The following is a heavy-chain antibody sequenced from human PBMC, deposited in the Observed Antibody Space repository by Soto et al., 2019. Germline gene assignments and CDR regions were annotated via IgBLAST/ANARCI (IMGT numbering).Heavy chain of an antibody. D-gene: IGHD4-17*01. CDR3: AREGFYGDYALDY. J-gene: IGHJ4*02. V-gene: IGHV3-74*01. CDR2: IRTDGSST. Sequence: VQLVESGGGLVQPGGSLRISCAASGFTFSNYWMHWVRQAPGKGLLWVSRIRTDGSSTGYADSVKGRFTISRDNAKNTLYLQMNSLRAEDTAVYYCAREGFYGDYALDYWGQGTLVTVSS. CDR1: GFTFSNYW.